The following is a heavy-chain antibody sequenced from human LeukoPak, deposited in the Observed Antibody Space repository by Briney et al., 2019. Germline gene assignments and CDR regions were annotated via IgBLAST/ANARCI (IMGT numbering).Heavy chain of an antibody. CDR2: TWYDGSSE. CDR1: GFTFSAHG. CDR3: AKDRGVVRGVDY. V-gene: IGHV3-33*06. D-gene: IGHD3-10*01. J-gene: IGHJ4*02. Sequence: PGGSLRLSCAASGFTFSAHGMHWVRQAPGKGLEWVALTWYDGSSEYYAASVKGRLTISRDNSKNTLYLQMNSLRAEDTAVYYCAKDRGVVRGVDYWGQGTLVTVSS.